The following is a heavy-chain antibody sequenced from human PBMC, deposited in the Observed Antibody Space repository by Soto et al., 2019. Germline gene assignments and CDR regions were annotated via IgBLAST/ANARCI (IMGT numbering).Heavy chain of an antibody. CDR1: GYTFTSYD. Sequence: QVQLVQSGAEVKKPGASVKVSCKASGYTFTSYDINWVRQATGQGLEWMGWMNPNSGNTGYAQKFQGRVTMTRNTSISTAYMELSSLRSEDTAVYYCARVHDYCGFDAFDIWGQGTMVTVSS. J-gene: IGHJ3*02. D-gene: IGHD4-17*01. CDR3: ARVHDYCGFDAFDI. CDR2: MNPNSGNT. V-gene: IGHV1-8*01.